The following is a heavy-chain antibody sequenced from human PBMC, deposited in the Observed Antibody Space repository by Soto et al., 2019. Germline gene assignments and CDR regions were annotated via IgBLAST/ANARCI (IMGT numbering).Heavy chain of an antibody. Sequence: EVHLLESGGGLVQPGGSLRLSCAASGFSFSNYGMTWVRQAPGKGLEWVSSVSADGQTTYYAESVRGRFTISRDSSKGTLYMQMDSLRADDTAVDYCAKEASVPSLGEFWYFDLWGRGTHVTVSS. CDR1: GFSFSNYG. CDR2: VSADGQTT. J-gene: IGHJ2*01. V-gene: IGHV3-23*01. CDR3: AKEASVPSLGEFWYFDL. D-gene: IGHD3-10*01.